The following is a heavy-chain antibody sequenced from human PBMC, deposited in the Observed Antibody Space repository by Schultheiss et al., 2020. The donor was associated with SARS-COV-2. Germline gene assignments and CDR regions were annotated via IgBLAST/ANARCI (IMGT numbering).Heavy chain of an antibody. CDR1: GGSFSGYY. Sequence: SETLSLTCAVYGGSFSGYYWSWIRQPPGKGLEWIGYIYYSGSTYYNPSLKSRVTISVDTPKNQFSLKLSSVTAADTAVYYCASPAPRYCSGGSCYRNYYYYYGMDVWGQGTTVTVSS. CDR2: IYYSGST. J-gene: IGHJ6*02. D-gene: IGHD2-15*01. CDR3: ASPAPRYCSGGSCYRNYYYYYGMDV. V-gene: IGHV4-34*01.